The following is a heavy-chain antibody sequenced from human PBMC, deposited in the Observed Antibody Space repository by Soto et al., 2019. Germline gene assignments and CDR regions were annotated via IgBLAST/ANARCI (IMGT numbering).Heavy chain of an antibody. D-gene: IGHD2-21*01. J-gene: IGHJ4*02. CDR3: ARIGDTFFDY. CDR1: GFSLSTRGVR. V-gene: IGHV2-70*04. Sequence: SGPTLGNPTQTLTLTCTFSGFSLSTRGVRVSWIRQPPGKALEWLARIDWDDDKFYSTSLKTRLTISKDTSKNQVVLTMTNMDPVDTATYYCARIGDTFFDYWGQGTRVTVSS. CDR2: IDWDDDK.